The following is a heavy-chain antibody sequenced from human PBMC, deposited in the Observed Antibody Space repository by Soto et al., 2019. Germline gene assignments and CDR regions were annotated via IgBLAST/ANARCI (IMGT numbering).Heavy chain of an antibody. Sequence: EVQLLESGGGLIQPGGSLRLSCAASEFTFSSYAMSWVRQAPGKGLEWVSAISGSGDTTYYADSVKGRFTISRDNSKNTLYLQINSLRAEDTAVYYCAKSGRSCRSISCYSQYFDYWGQGTLVTVSS. CDR2: ISGSGDTT. V-gene: IGHV3-23*01. CDR3: AKSGRSCRSISCYSQYFDY. J-gene: IGHJ4*02. D-gene: IGHD2-2*01. CDR1: EFTFSSYA.